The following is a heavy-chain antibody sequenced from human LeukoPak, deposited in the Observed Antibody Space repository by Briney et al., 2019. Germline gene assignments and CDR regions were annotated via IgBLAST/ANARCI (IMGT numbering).Heavy chain of an antibody. V-gene: IGHV3-66*01. D-gene: IGHD2-2*01. CDR2: IYSGGST. Sequence: GGSLRLSCAASGFTVSSNYMSWVRQAPGKGLEWVSVIYSGGSTYYADSVKGRFTISRDNSKNTLYLQMNSLRAEDTAVYYCAREPHRYCSSTSCYLVYYYYGMDVWGQGTTVTVSS. J-gene: IGHJ6*02. CDR1: GFTVSSNY. CDR3: AREPHRYCSSTSCYLVYYYYGMDV.